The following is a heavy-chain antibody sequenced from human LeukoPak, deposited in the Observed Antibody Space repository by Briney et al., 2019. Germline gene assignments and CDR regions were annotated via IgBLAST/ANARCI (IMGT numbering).Heavy chain of an antibody. CDR2: INHSGST. J-gene: IGHJ5*02. D-gene: IGHD1-26*01. CDR1: GGSFSGYY. Sequence: PSETLSLTCAVYGGSFSGYYWSWIRQPPGKGLEWIGEINHSGSTNYNPSLKSRVTISVDTSKNQFSLKLSSVTAADTAVYYCARGRAIVGYSVWFDPWGQGTLVTVSS. CDR3: ARGRAIVGYSVWFDP. V-gene: IGHV4-34*01.